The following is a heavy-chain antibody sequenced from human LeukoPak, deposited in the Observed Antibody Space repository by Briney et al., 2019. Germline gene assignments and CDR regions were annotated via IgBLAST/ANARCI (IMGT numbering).Heavy chain of an antibody. J-gene: IGHJ4*02. Sequence: SVKVSCKASGGTFSSYAISWVRQAPGQGLEWMGGIIPIFGTANYAQKFQGRVTMTRDTSTSTVYMELSSLRSEDTAVYYCARVSRGYSGYEPLNYWGQGTLVTVSS. CDR1: GGTFSSYA. CDR3: ARVSRGYSGYEPLNY. V-gene: IGHV1-69*05. CDR2: IIPIFGTA. D-gene: IGHD5-12*01.